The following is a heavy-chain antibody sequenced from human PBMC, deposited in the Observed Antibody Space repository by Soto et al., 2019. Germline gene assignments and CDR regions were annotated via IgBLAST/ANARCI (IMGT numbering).Heavy chain of an antibody. J-gene: IGHJ4*02. V-gene: IGHV1-58*01. D-gene: IGHD3-3*01. CDR1: GFTFTSSA. Sequence: QMQLVQSGPEVKKPGTSVKVSCKASGFTFTSSAVQWVRQARGQRLEWIGWIVVGSGNTNYAQKFQERVTITRDMSTSTAYMELSSLRSEDTAVYYCAAGPPAFWSGYKNYYFDYWGQGTLVTVSS. CDR3: AAGPPAFWSGYKNYYFDY. CDR2: IVVGSGNT.